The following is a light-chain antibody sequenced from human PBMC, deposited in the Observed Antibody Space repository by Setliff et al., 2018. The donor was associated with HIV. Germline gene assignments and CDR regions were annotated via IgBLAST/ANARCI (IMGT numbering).Light chain of an antibody. J-gene: IGLJ1*01. Sequence: QSVLAQPRSVSGSPGQSVTISCTGTSSDVGAYNYVSWYQQYPGKAPKLTISDVTKRPSGVPDRFSGSKSGNTASLTISGLQAEDEADYYRCSYAGSYTSFYVFGTGTKVTVL. V-gene: IGLV2-11*01. CDR2: DVT. CDR1: SSDVGAYNY. CDR3: CSYAGSYTSFYV.